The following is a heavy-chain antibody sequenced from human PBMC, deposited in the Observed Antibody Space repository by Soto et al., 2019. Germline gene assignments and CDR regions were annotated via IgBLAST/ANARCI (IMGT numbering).Heavy chain of an antibody. V-gene: IGHV1-69*01. D-gene: IGHD2-2*03. J-gene: IGHJ4*02. CDR2: IIPIFGAP. Sequence: QVQLVQSGAEVKKPGSSVKVSCKASGGTFSNTAFIWVRQAPGQGLEWMGGIIPIFGAPNYAQKFEGRLMISADDSASKAYMELKTLTSEDTAVYYCATPAEPLDKAMLKGLAHWCQGTLVTVSS. CDR1: GGTFSNTA. CDR3: ATPAEPLDKAMLKGLAH.